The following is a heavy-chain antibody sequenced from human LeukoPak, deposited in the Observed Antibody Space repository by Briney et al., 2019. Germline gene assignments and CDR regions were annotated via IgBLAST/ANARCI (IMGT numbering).Heavy chain of an antibody. J-gene: IGHJ4*02. D-gene: IGHD3-3*01. CDR2: ISNTGGST. CDR1: GFSFNTYA. Sequence: GGSLRLSCAASGFSFNTYAMSWVRQAPGKGLEWVSAISNTGGSTYYADSVKGRFTISRDKSKNTLSLQMNSLRAEDTALYYCARGVIWRGAYYFDYWGQGTLVTVSS. V-gene: IGHV3-23*01. CDR3: ARGVIWRGAYYFDY.